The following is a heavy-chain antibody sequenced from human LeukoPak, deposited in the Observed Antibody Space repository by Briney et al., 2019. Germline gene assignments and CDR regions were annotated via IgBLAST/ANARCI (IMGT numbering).Heavy chain of an antibody. CDR2: IDTSGSAT. V-gene: IGHV3-48*03. CDR1: GFSFTYYE. CDR3: AKSIGSNNYGSGSFDY. Sequence: PGGSLRLSCASSGFSFTYYEMNWVRQAPGQGLEWLSYIDTSGSATYYADSVKGRFTISRDNAKNSLYLQMDSLRAGDTAVYYCAKSIGSNNYGSGSFDYWGRGALVTVSS. D-gene: IGHD3-10*01. J-gene: IGHJ4*02.